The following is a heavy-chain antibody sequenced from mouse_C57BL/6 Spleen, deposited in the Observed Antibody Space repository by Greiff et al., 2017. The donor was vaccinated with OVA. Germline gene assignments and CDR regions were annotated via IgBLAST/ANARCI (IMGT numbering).Heavy chain of an antibody. J-gene: IGHJ1*03. CDR2: IHPNSGST. CDR3: ARGLGDWYFDV. V-gene: IGHV1-64*01. CDR1: GYTFTSYW. Sequence: QVQLKQPGAELVKPGASVKLSCKASGYTFTSYWMHWVKQRPGQGLEWIGMIHPNSGSTNYNEKFKSKATLTVDKSSSTAYMQLSSLTSEDSAVYYCARGLGDWYFDVWGTGTTVTVSS. D-gene: IGHD4-1*01.